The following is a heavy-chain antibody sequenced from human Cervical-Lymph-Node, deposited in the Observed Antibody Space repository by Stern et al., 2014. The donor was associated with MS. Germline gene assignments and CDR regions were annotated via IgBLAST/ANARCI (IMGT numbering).Heavy chain of an antibody. V-gene: IGHV4-59*01. D-gene: IGHD3/OR15-3a*01. Sequence: QVQLKESGPGLVKPSVTLTLTCTGSGGSITNYSTSWIRQPPGMGLELIGYIYSSGSTNYTPSLKSRVTISVDTSKNQFSLKLSSVTAADPAVYYCARDKGMFFLWGQGTLVTVSS. CDR3: ARDKGMFFL. CDR2: IYSSGST. CDR1: GGSITNYS. J-gene: IGHJ4*01.